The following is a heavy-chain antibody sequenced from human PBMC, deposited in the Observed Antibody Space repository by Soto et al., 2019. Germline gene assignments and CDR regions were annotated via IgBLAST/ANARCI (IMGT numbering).Heavy chain of an antibody. Sequence: EVQLVQSGAEVKKPGESLRISCEASGYSFTNYWITWVRQMPGKGLEWMGRIDPSDSYTEYSPSFQGRVTISVDKSISTAHVQWSTLKASDTAMYYCARRRKIVGDAFDIWGQGAMVTVSS. CDR1: GYSFTNYW. CDR2: IDPSDSYT. J-gene: IGHJ3*02. D-gene: IGHD3-22*01. V-gene: IGHV5-10-1*01. CDR3: ARRRKIVGDAFDI.